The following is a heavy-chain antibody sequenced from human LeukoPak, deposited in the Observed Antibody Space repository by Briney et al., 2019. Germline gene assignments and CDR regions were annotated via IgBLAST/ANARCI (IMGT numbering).Heavy chain of an antibody. V-gene: IGHV3-7*01. CDR2: IKRDGSQK. CDR3: ARLGLEVGGPNWFDP. Sequence: GGSLRLSCAASGFTFSSYAMSWVRQAPGKGLEWVAHIKRDGSQKYYLDSVKGRFTISGDNAKNSLYLQMNSLRVEDTAVYYCARLGLEVGGPNWFDPWGQGTLVTVSS. J-gene: IGHJ5*02. CDR1: GFTFSSYA. D-gene: IGHD1-1*01.